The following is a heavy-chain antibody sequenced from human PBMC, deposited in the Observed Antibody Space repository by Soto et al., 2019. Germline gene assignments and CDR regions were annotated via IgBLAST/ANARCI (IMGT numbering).Heavy chain of an antibody. J-gene: IGHJ4*02. D-gene: IGHD4-17*01. CDR2: INPCDGSR. CDR1: GYTFTSYY. Sequence: ASVKVSCKASGYTFTSYYMHWVRQAPGQGLEWMGRINPCDGSRMFAQSFQGRVTMTRDTSTSTAYMELSSLRSEDTAVYYCARSNGDYGDYWSQGTLVTVSS. CDR3: ARSNGDYGDY. V-gene: IGHV1-46*01.